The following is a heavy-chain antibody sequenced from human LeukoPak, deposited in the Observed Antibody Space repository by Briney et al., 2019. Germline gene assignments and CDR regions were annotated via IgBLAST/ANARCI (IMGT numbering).Heavy chain of an antibody. V-gene: IGHV3-48*01. Sequence: PGGSLRLSCAGSGFSFSSYSISWVRQAPGKGLEWVSYISHTGDTQYYADSVKGRLTISRDNAKNSGYLQMNALRAEDTAVYYCARDRGYCTGGSCYRYFETWGQGTLVTVSS. J-gene: IGHJ4*02. CDR3: ARDRGYCTGGSCYRYFET. CDR2: ISHTGDTQ. D-gene: IGHD2-15*01. CDR1: GFSFSSYS.